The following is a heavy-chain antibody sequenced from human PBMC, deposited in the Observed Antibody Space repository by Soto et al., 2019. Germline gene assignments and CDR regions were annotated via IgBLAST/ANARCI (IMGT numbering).Heavy chain of an antibody. Sequence: SVKVSCKASGGTFSSYTISWVRQAPGQGLEWMGRIIPILGIANYAQKFQGRVTITADKSTSTAYMELSSLRSEDTAVYYCAREGREVLLERLFDYWGQGTLVTVSS. CDR1: GGTFSSYT. CDR2: IIPILGIA. D-gene: IGHD1-1*01. CDR3: AREGREVLLERLFDY. V-gene: IGHV1-69*04. J-gene: IGHJ4*02.